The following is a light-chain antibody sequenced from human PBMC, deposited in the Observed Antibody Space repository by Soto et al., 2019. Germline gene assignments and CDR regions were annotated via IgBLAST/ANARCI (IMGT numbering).Light chain of an antibody. Sequence: QAVVTQPPSASGTPGQRVTISASGSTSNIGSNTVSWYQQLPGTAPKLLIYDNDERPSGVPVRFSGSKSATSASLVISGLQSEDEGDYYCATWDDSRNGYVFGPGTKLT. V-gene: IGLV1-44*01. CDR3: ATWDDSRNGYV. CDR2: DND. CDR1: TSNIGSNT. J-gene: IGLJ1*01.